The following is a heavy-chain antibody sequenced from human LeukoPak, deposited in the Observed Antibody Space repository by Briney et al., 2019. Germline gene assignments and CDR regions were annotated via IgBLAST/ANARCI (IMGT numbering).Heavy chain of an antibody. D-gene: IGHD4-17*01. J-gene: IGHJ3*02. CDR2: IKSKTDGGTT. Sequence: GGSLRLSCAASGFTFNNAWMSWVRQAPGKGLEWVGRIKSKTDGGTTDYAAPVKGRFTISRDDSKNTLYLQLNSLKTEDTAVYYCTTAVTTTFGASDIWGQGTMVTVSS. CDR1: GFTFNNAW. V-gene: IGHV3-15*01. CDR3: TTAVTTTFGASDI.